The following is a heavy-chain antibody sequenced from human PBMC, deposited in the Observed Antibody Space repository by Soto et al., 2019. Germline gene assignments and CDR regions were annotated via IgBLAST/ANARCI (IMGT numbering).Heavy chain of an antibody. Sequence: ESGGGVVQPGRSLRLSCAASGFTFSTYGMHWVRQAPGKGLEWVAVLSNDGSNKYYADSVKGRFTISRDNSKNTLYLQMNSLRAEDTAVYYCAKVKTSSGYYASSDYWGQGTLVTVSS. V-gene: IGHV3-30*18. D-gene: IGHD3-22*01. CDR3: AKVKTSSGYYASSDY. J-gene: IGHJ4*02. CDR1: GFTFSTYG. CDR2: LSNDGSNK.